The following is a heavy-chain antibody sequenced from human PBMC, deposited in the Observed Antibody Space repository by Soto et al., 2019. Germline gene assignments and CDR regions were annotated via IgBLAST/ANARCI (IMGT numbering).Heavy chain of an antibody. CDR2: IIPIFGTA. Sequence: ASVNVSCKPSGGTFSSYSISWVRQAPGQGLECMGGIIPIFGTANYAQKFQGIVTITADESTSTAYMELSSLRSEDTAVYYCASTQPTYYYDSSGYYPFDYWGQGTLVTVSS. D-gene: IGHD3-22*01. CDR1: GGTFSSYS. V-gene: IGHV1-69*13. CDR3: ASTQPTYYYDSSGYYPFDY. J-gene: IGHJ4*02.